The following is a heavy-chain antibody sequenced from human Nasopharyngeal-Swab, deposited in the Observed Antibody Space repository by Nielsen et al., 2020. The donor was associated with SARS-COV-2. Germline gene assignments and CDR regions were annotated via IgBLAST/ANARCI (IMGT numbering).Heavy chain of an antibody. J-gene: IGHJ4*02. CDR3: VRSSSWYYFDY. CDR1: GDSIANSTFY. V-gene: IGHV4-39*01. CDR2: IYYNGNT. Sequence: GSLRLSCTVSGDSIANSTFYWGWIRQPPGKGLEWIGNIYYNGNTYQNPSLKSRLTISVDKSKNQFSLQLSSVTAADTAVYYCVRSSSWYYFDYWAQGTQVTVSS. D-gene: IGHD6-13*01.